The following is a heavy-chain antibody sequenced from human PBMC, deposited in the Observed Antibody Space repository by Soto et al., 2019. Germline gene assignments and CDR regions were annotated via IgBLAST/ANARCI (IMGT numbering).Heavy chain of an antibody. D-gene: IGHD1-1*01. Sequence: GGSLRLSCAASGVTFSSYGMHWVRQAPGKGQEWVPVIWYEGSNKYYADSVKGRFTISRDNSKNTLYLQMNSLRAEDTAVYYCARDGYPPGGNDRNWKFDPWGQGTLVTVSS. CDR1: GVTFSSYG. CDR3: ARDGYPPGGNDRNWKFDP. CDR2: IWYEGSNK. J-gene: IGHJ5*02. V-gene: IGHV3-33*04.